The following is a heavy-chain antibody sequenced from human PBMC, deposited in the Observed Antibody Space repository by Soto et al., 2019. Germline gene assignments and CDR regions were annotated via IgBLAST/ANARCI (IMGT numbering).Heavy chain of an antibody. CDR2: IYYIGST. J-gene: IGHJ6*03. CDR1: GGSISSSSYY. V-gene: IGHV4-39*01. Sequence: QLQLQESGPGLVKPSETLSLTCTVSGGSISSSSYYWGWIRQPPGKGLEWLGSIYYIGSTYYNPSLMSRLTLSVNTPKTQFSPKLNSVTAADTAVYYCAGKRHPYCYRVFLVKGTTVTVSS. CDR3: AGKRHPYCYRVF.